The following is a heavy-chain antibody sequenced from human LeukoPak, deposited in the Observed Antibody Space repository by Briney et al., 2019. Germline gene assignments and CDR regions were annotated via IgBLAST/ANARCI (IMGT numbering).Heavy chain of an antibody. V-gene: IGHV3-23*01. CDR3: ARETPGSGSYYSP. J-gene: IGHJ5*02. Sequence: SGGSLRLSCAASGFTFNSYVMSWVRQAPGKGMEWVSTISGSGGSTHYVDSVKGRFTISRDNSRNTLYLQMNSLRAEDTAVYYCARETPGSGSYYSPWGQGTLVTVSS. D-gene: IGHD3-10*01. CDR1: GFTFNSYV. CDR2: ISGSGGST.